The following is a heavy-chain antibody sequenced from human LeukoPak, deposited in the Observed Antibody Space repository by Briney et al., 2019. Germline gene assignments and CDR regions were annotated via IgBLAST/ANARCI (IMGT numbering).Heavy chain of an antibody. CDR1: SGSISSYY. Sequence: SETLSLTCTVSSGSISSYYWSWIRQPPGKGLEWIGYIYNSGSTNYNPSLKSRVTISVDTSKNQFSLKLSSVTAADTAVYYCAGSSGYLRAFDYWGQGTLVTVSS. CDR3: AGSSGYLRAFDY. J-gene: IGHJ4*02. D-gene: IGHD3-22*01. V-gene: IGHV4-59*01. CDR2: IYNSGST.